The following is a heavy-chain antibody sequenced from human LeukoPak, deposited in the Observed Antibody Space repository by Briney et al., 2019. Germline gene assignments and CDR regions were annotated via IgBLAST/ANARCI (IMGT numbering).Heavy chain of an antibody. Sequence: GASVKVSCKASGYTFTSYGISWVRQAPGQGLEWMGWISAYNGNTNYAQKLQGRVTMTTDTSTSTAYMELRSLRSDDTALYYCVRDRGDPKYYYDSSGYGQADYWGQGTLVTVSS. D-gene: IGHD3-22*01. V-gene: IGHV1-18*01. CDR2: ISAYNGNT. CDR1: GYTFTSYG. CDR3: VRDRGDPKYYYDSSGYGQADY. J-gene: IGHJ4*02.